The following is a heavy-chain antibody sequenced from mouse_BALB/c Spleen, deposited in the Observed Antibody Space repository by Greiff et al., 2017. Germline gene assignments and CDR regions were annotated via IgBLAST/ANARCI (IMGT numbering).Heavy chain of an antibody. V-gene: IGHV5-17*02. J-gene: IGHJ2*01. D-gene: IGHD2-10*02. CDR1: GFTFSSFG. Sequence: EVQGVESGGGLVQPGGSRKLSCAASGFTFSSFGMHWVRQAPEKGLEWVAYISSGSSTIYYADTVKGRFTISRDNPKNTLFLQMTSLRSEDTAMYYCARGYGNPSFDYWGQGTTLTVSS. CDR2: ISSGSSTI. CDR3: ARGYGNPSFDY.